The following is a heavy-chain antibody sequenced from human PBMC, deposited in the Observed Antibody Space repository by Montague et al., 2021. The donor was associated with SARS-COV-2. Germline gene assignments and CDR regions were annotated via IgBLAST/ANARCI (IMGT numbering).Heavy chain of an antibody. CDR2: ILWNDDK. V-gene: IGHV2-5*01. D-gene: IGHD7-27*01. CDR3: AHSLLFSSLGEFDS. CDR1: GFSLISDGVG. Sequence: VKPTQTLTLTCTFSGFSLISDGVGVGWLRQPPGKALEWLALILWNDDKRYNSSLKNRLTVTKDTSKNQVVLTMTNMDPLDTGTYYCAHSLLFSSLGEFDSWGQGTLVTVAS. J-gene: IGHJ4*02.